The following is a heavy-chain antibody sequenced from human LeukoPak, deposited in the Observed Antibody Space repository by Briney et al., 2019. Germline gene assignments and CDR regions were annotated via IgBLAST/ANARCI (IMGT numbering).Heavy chain of an antibody. CDR1: GYTFTVYY. CDR3: AREGKGYCSSTSCYGEPFDY. V-gene: IGHV1-2*02. Sequence: ASVTVSCKASGYTFTVYYMHWVRQAPGQGLEWMGWINPNSGGTNYAQKFQGRVTMTRDTSISTAYMELSRLRSDDTAVYYCAREGKGYCSSTSCYGEPFDYWGQGTLVTVSS. J-gene: IGHJ4*02. CDR2: INPNSGGT. D-gene: IGHD2-2*01.